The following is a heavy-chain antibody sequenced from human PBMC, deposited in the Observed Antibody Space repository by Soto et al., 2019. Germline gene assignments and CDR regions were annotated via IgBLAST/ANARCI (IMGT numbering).Heavy chain of an antibody. V-gene: IGHV1-24*01. J-gene: IGHJ4*02. CDR2: FDPEDDET. D-gene: IGHD5-12*01. CDR1: GYTFTGYY. CDR3: ATGGYNHKTGY. Sequence: GASVKVSCKASGYTFTGYYMHWVRQAPGQGLEWMGGFDPEDDETIYAQKFQGRVTMTEDTSTDTAYMELSSLRSEDTAVYYCATGGYNHKTGYWGQGTLVTVSS.